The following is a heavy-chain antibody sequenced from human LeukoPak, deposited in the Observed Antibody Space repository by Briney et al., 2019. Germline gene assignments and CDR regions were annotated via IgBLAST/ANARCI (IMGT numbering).Heavy chain of an antibody. V-gene: IGHV1-58*02. CDR1: GFAFTSFA. J-gene: IGHJ4*02. CDR2: IVVGSGNT. CDR3: AKSPFDY. Sequence: GASVKVSCKASGFAFTSFAMQWVRQARGQRLEWIGWIVVGSGNTNYSQKFQERVTITRDMSTSTAYMELTSLRAEDTAVYYCAKSPFDYWGQGTLVTVSS.